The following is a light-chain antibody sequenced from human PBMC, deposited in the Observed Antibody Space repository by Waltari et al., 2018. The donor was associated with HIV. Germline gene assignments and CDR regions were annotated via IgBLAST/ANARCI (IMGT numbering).Light chain of an antibody. CDR1: QSIGRW. V-gene: IGKV1-5*03. J-gene: IGKJ1*01. Sequence: DIQMTQSPSTVSASAGDTVHITCRASQSIGRWLAWYQQKPGEAPKLLIYETSTLETGVPSIFSGSGSGTEFTLTVSRLQPEDFATYYCQQYNSHSRTFGQGTRVEIK. CDR3: QQYNSHSRT. CDR2: ETS.